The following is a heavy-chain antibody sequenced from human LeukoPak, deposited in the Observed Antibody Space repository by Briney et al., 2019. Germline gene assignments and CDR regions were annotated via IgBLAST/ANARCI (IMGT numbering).Heavy chain of an antibody. V-gene: IGHV3-48*03. CDR3: AREGSYSSSWYSNWFDP. Sequence: PGGSLRLSCAASGFTFSSYEMNWVRQAPGKGLEWVSYISSSGSTIYYADSVKGRFTISRDNAKNSLYLQMNSLRAEDTAVYYCAREGSYSSSWYSNWFDPWGQGTLVTVSS. D-gene: IGHD6-13*01. CDR2: ISSSGSTI. CDR1: GFTFSSYE. J-gene: IGHJ5*02.